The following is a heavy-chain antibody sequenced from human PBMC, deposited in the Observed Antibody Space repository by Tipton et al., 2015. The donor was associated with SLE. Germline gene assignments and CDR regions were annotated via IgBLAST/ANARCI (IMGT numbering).Heavy chain of an antibody. J-gene: IGHJ5*02. CDR1: GFTVSSNY. Sequence: VQLVQSGGGLVQPGGSLRLSCAASGFTVSSNYMSWVRQAPGKGLEWVSVIYSGGSTYYADSVKGRFTISRDNSKNTLYLQMNSLRAEDTAVYYCARKGLLWFRELSGFDPWGQGTLVTVSS. CDR2: IYSGGST. V-gene: IGHV3-66*02. CDR3: ARKGLLWFRELSGFDP. D-gene: IGHD3-10*01.